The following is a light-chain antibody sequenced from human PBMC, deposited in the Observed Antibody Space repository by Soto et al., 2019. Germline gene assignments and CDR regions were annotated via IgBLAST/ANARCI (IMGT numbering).Light chain of an antibody. V-gene: IGKV1-33*01. CDR3: QQYDNLLLI. J-gene: IGKJ5*01. Sequence: ININQSPSSLSASVGDRVTITCQATHDIRKYLNWYQQKPGKAPKLLIYDASSLETGVPSRFSGSGSGTDFTFTISSLQPEDFATYYCQQYDNLLLIFGHGTLLEIK. CDR1: HDIRKY. CDR2: DAS.